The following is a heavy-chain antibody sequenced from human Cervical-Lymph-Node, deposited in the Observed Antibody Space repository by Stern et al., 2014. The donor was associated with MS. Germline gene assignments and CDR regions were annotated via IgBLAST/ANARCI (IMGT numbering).Heavy chain of an antibody. Sequence: VQLVESGGGLVKPGGSLRLSCAASGFSFSFYAMNWVRQAPGKGLELVSSICNNGDYITYGDSVKGRFPISRDNPTKSLYLQMNSLRAADTAVYYCARYEDAYDAFDIWGQGTLVTVSS. CDR3: ARYEDAYDAFDI. CDR1: GFSFSFYA. J-gene: IGHJ3*02. V-gene: IGHV3-21*01. CDR2: ICNNGDYI. D-gene: IGHD3-16*01.